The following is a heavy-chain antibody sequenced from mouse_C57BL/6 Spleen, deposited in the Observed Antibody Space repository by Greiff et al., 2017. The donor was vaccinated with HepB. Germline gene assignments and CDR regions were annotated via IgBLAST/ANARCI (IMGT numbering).Heavy chain of an antibody. V-gene: IGHV1-5*01. J-gene: IGHJ2*01. D-gene: IGHD2-1*01. Sequence: EVQLQQSGTVLARPGASVKMSCKTSGYTFTSYWMHWVKQRPGQGLEWIGAIYPGNSDTSYNQKFKGKAKLTAVTSASTAYMELSSLTNEDSAVYYWTRSGVYGNYFDYWGQGNTLTVSS. CDR3: TRSGVYGNYFDY. CDR1: GYTFTSYW. CDR2: IYPGNSDT.